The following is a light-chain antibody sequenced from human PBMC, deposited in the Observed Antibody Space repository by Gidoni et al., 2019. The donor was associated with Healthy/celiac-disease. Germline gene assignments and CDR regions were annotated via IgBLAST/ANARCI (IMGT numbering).Light chain of an antibody. Sequence: EIVLTQSPGTMSLSPGERATLSCRASKSVSSSYLAWYQQNPGQAPRLLIYGASSRATCIPDRFSGSGSGTDCTLTISRLEPENFAVYYCQQYGSSPPGSFGQGTKLEIK. V-gene: IGKV3-20*01. J-gene: IGKJ2*04. CDR3: QQYGSSPPGS. CDR1: KSVSSSY. CDR2: GAS.